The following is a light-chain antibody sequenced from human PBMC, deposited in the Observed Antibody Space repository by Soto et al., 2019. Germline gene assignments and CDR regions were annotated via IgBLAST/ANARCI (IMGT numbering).Light chain of an antibody. CDR2: KAS. CDR1: QSIDSW. V-gene: IGKV1-5*03. J-gene: IGKJ1*01. CDR3: QQYRSYWT. Sequence: DIQMTQSPSTLSASVGDRVTITCRASQSIDSWLAWYQQKPGKAPKLLIYKASSLESGVPSRFSGSGSGTAFTLTISRLQPDDFATYYCQQYRSYWTFGQGTKVEIK.